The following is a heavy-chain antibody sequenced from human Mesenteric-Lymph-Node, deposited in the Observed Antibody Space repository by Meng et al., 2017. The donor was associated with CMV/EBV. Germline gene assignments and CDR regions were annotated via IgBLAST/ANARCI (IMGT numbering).Heavy chain of an antibody. J-gene: IGHJ4*02. CDR1: GGFISSSDYY. CDR3: ARDIPYRNYFDY. CDR2: IYYSGNT. V-gene: IGHV4-39*07. Sequence: SETLSLTCSVSGGFISSSDYYWDWIRQPPGKGLEWIGRIYYSGNTHYNRSLKSRLTISVDTSKNQFSLRLRSVTAADTAVYYCARDIPYRNYFDYWGQGTLVTVSS. D-gene: IGHD2-21*01.